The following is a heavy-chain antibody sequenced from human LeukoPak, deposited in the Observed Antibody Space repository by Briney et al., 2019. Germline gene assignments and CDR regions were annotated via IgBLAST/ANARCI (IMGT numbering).Heavy chain of an antibody. D-gene: IGHD1-26*01. Sequence: GGSLRLSCAASGFTFSSYSMNWVRQAPGKGLEWVSSISSSSSYIYYADSVKVRFTISRDNAKNSLYLQMNSLRAEDTAVYYCARDAEWELFDYWGQGTLVTVSS. V-gene: IGHV3-21*01. J-gene: IGHJ4*02. CDR1: GFTFSSYS. CDR3: ARDAEWELFDY. CDR2: ISSSSSYI.